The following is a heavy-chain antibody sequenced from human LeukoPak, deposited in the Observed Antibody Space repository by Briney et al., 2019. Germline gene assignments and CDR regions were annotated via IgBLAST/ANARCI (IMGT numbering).Heavy chain of an antibody. V-gene: IGHV4-31*03. Sequence: SETLSLTCTVSGDSIRSGGYYWSWIRQHPGKGLEVNAYTYYSSHTSYNPSLKSRTTISLDTSKNQFSLKVSSVTDADTAVYYCARETYPSSSWFFFGLDVWGQGTTVTVSS. D-gene: IGHD6-13*01. J-gene: IGHJ6*02. CDR3: ARETYPSSSWFFFGLDV. CDR1: GDSIRSGGYY. CDR2: TYYSSHT.